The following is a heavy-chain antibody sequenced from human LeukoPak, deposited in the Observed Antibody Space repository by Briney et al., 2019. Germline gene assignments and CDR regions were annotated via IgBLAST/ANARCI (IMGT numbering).Heavy chain of an antibody. CDR1: GFTFSSYS. J-gene: IGHJ4*02. Sequence: GGSLRLSCAASGFTFSSYSMNWVRQAPGKGLDWVSSISSSSSYIYYADSVKGRFTISRDNAKNSLYLQMNSLRAEDTAVYYCARDPGYYYDSSGYYLDYWGQGTLVTVSS. CDR3: ARDPGYYYDSSGYYLDY. V-gene: IGHV3-21*01. CDR2: ISSSSSYI. D-gene: IGHD3-22*01.